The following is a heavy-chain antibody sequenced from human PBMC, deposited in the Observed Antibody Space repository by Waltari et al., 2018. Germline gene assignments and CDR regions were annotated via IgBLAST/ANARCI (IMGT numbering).Heavy chain of an antibody. J-gene: IGHJ6*02. Sequence: QVQLQQSGPGLVKPSQTLSLTCAISGDSVPSNSAAWTWIRQSPSRGLEWLGRTYYRSKWYNDYAVSVKSRITINPDTSKNQFSLQLNSVTPEDTAVYYCASTIAAAGTGYYYGMDVWGQGTTVTVSS. CDR1: GDSVPSNSAA. CDR3: ASTIAAAGTGYYYGMDV. D-gene: IGHD6-13*01. CDR2: TYYRSKWYN. V-gene: IGHV6-1*01.